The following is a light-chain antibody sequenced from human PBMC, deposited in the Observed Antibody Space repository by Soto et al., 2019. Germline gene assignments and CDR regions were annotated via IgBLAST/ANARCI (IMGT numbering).Light chain of an antibody. V-gene: IGKV3-20*01. CDR1: QSVSSNY. Sequence: EIVLTQSPGTLSLSPGERATLSCRASQSVSSNYLAWYQRKPGQAPRLLIYGVSNRATGIPDRFSGSGSGTDFTLTISSLEPEDFVVYYCQQYGSSPPTFGQGTKLEIK. J-gene: IGKJ2*01. CDR3: QQYGSSPPT. CDR2: GVS.